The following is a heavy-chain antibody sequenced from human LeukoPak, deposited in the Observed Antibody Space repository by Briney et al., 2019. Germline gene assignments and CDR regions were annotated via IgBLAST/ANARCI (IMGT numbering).Heavy chain of an antibody. J-gene: IGHJ4*02. D-gene: IGHD6-13*01. CDR3: ARDFSMAAAP. CDR1: GFTFSSYS. Sequence: GGSLRLSCAASGFTFSSYSMNWVRQAPGKGLKWVSSISSSSSYIYYADSVKGRFTISRDNAKDSLYLQMNSLRAEDTAVYYCARDFSMAAAPWGQGTLVTVSS. V-gene: IGHV3-21*01. CDR2: ISSSSSYI.